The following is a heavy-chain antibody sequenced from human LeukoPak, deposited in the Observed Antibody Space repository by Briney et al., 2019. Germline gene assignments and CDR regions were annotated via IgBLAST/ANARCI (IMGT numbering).Heavy chain of an antibody. V-gene: IGHV3-23*01. D-gene: IGHD3-10*01. CDR3: AKDPGGWFGELLRFGYFDY. CDR1: GFTFSSYG. Sequence: GGSLRLSCAASGFTFSSYGMSWVRQAPGKGLEGVSAISGSGGSTYYADSVKGRFTISRDNSKNTLYLQMNSLRAEDTAVYYCAKDPGGWFGELLRFGYFDYWGQGTLVTVSS. J-gene: IGHJ4*02. CDR2: ISGSGGST.